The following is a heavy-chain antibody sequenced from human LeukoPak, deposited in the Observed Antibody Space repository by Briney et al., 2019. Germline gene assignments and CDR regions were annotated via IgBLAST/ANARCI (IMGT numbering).Heavy chain of an antibody. Sequence: ASVKVSCKASGYTFTGYYMHWVRQAPGQGLEWMGWINPNSGGTNYAQKFQGRVTMTRETFISTAYMELSRLRSDDTAVYYCARDRRGSLQVDYWGQGTLVTVSS. V-gene: IGHV1-2*02. J-gene: IGHJ4*02. CDR3: ARDRRGSLQVDY. D-gene: IGHD3-16*01. CDR1: GYTFTGYY. CDR2: INPNSGGT.